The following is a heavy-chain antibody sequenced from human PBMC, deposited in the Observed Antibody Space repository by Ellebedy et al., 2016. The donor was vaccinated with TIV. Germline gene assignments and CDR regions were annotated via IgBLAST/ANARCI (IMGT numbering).Heavy chain of an antibody. CDR2: IYYSGST. CDR1: GGSISSSSYY. J-gene: IGHJ4*02. D-gene: IGHD6-19*01. Sequence: SETLSLXXTVSGGSISSSSYYWGWIRQPPGKGLEWIGSIYYSGSTYYNPSLKSRVTISVDTSKNQFSLKLSSVTAADTAVYYCATSGLSSGWYHPPFDYWGQGTLVTVSS. V-gene: IGHV4-39*01. CDR3: ATSGLSSGWYHPPFDY.